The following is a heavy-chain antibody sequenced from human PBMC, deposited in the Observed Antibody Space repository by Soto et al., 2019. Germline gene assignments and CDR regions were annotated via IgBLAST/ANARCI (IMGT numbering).Heavy chain of an antibody. J-gene: IGHJ4*02. CDR2: ISYDGSNK. CDR3: ARDKYYYDSSGYSTPDY. V-gene: IGHV3-30-3*01. D-gene: IGHD3-22*01. Sequence: QVQLVESGGGVVQPGRSLRLSYAASGFTFSSYAMHWVRQAPGKGLEWVAVISYDGSNKYYADSVKGRFTISRDNSKNTLYLQMNSLRAEDTAVYYCARDKYYYDSSGYSTPDYWGQGTLVTVSS. CDR1: GFTFSSYA.